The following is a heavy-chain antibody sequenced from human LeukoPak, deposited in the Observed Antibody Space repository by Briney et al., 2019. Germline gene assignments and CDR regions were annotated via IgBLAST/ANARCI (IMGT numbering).Heavy chain of an antibody. CDR1: GFTFSSYA. J-gene: IGHJ4*02. V-gene: IGHV3-30-3*01. CDR3: AKTSSSWYENYYFDY. D-gene: IGHD6-13*01. Sequence: PGGSLRLSCAASGFTFSSYAMHWVRQAPGRGLVGVAVISYDGSNKYYADSVKGRFTISRDNSKNTLYLQMNSLRAEDTAVYYCAKTSSSWYENYYFDYWGQGTLVTVSS. CDR2: ISYDGSNK.